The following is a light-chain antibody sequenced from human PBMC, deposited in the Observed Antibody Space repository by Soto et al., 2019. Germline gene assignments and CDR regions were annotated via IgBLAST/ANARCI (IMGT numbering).Light chain of an antibody. CDR2: WAS. CDR1: QSLFHSSDKKDY. J-gene: IGKJ3*01. V-gene: IGKV4-1*01. CDR3: QQCYGTSP. Sequence: DIVMTQSPDSLAVSLGERATINCKSSQSLFHSSDKKDYLAWYQQKPGQPPKLLIYWASTRESGVPDRFSGSGSGTDFLLTIGSLQAEDVAVYYCQQCYGTSPFGPGTKVDIK.